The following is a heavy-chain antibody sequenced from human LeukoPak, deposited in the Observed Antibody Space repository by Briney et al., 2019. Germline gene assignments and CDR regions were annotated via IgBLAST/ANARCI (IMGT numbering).Heavy chain of an antibody. Sequence: NPSETLSLTCTVSGGSISSYYWSWIRQPPGKGLEWIGYMYYSGSTNYNPSLKSRVTISVDTSKNQFSLKLSSVTAADTAVYYCAKYLPHDYALRDSFDTWGQGTLVTVSS. V-gene: IGHV4-59*08. D-gene: IGHD4-17*01. CDR3: AKYLPHDYALRDSFDT. CDR2: MYYSGST. CDR1: GGSISSYY. J-gene: IGHJ5*02.